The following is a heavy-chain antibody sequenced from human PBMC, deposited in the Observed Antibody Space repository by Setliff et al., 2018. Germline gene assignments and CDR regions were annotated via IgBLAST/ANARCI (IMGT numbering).Heavy chain of an antibody. CDR2: IYPNSGGT. D-gene: IGHD2-21*01. Sequence: ASVKVSCKASGYTFTDYYMHWVRQAPGQGLEWMGWIYPNSGGTRFAQKFQGRVTLTRDTSMSTTYMELSGLRSDDTAVYYCTRSRAPSVVLAADFDFWGQGTPVTVSS. CDR1: GYTFTDYY. J-gene: IGHJ4*02. CDR3: TRSRAPSVVLAADFDF. V-gene: IGHV1-2*02.